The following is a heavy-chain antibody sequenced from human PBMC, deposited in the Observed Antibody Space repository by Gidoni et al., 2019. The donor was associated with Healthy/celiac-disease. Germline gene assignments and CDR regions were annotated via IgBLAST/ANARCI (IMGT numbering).Heavy chain of an antibody. Sequence: EVQLLESGGGLVQPGGSLRLSCAASGFTFSSYALSWVRQAPGKGLEWVSAISGSGGSTYYADSVKGRFTISRDNSKNTLYLQMNSLRAEDTAVNYCAKDPIAVAGSYYYYGMDVWGQGTTVTVSS. CDR2: ISGSGGST. CDR1: GFTFSSYA. J-gene: IGHJ6*02. D-gene: IGHD6-19*01. CDR3: AKDPIAVAGSYYYYGMDV. V-gene: IGHV3-23*01.